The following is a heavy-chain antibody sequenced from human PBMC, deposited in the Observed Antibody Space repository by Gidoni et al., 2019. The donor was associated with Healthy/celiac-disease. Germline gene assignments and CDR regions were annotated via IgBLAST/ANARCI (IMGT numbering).Heavy chain of an antibody. J-gene: IGHJ4*02. CDR3: ARDPGDMGDY. Sequence: QVQLQESGPGLVKPSQILSPTCSVAGGSISSGDSYWSWIRQPPGKCREWIGYIYYSESTYYNPSLQRRVTISVDTSKNQFSLKLSSVTAADTAVYYCARDPGDMGDYWVQGTLVTVSS. CDR2: IYYSEST. CDR1: GGSISSGDSY. V-gene: IGHV4-30-4*01. D-gene: IGHD2-21*02.